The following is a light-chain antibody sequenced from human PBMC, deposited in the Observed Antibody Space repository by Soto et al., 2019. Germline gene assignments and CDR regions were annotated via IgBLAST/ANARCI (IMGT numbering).Light chain of an antibody. CDR1: SSNIGAGYG. J-gene: IGLJ2*01. Sequence: QSVLTQPPSVSGAPGQRVTISCAGTSSNIGAGYGVHWYQQLPGRAPKLLIHNYVNRPSGFPDRFSGSKSGTSASLAITGLQGEDEGDYYCQSYDSSLSGSLFGGGTKLTVL. CDR2: NYV. CDR3: QSYDSSLSGSL. V-gene: IGLV1-40*01.